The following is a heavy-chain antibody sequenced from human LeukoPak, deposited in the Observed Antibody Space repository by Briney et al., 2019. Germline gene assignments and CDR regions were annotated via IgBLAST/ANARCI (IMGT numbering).Heavy chain of an antibody. D-gene: IGHD7-27*01. J-gene: IGHJ4*02. CDR2: IRYDGSNK. Sequence: GGSLRLSCAASGFTSSSYGMHWVRQAPGKGLEWVAFIRYDGSNKYYADSVKGRFTISRDNAKNSLYLQMNSLSAEDTAVYFCTNWGDTWGLDFWGQGILVSVSS. V-gene: IGHV3-30*02. CDR3: TNWGDTWGLDF. CDR1: GFTSSSYG.